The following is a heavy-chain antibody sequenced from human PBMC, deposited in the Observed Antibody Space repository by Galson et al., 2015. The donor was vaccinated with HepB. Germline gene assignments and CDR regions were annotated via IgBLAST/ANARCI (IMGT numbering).Heavy chain of an antibody. Sequence: LSLTCAVSGGSISSNNWWNWVRQSPGKGLEWIGEIYHSGSTNYNPSLKSRVSISLDQSKNQFSLKVNSVTAADTAVYYCARGGRQQVVIFDYWGQGTLVTVSS. D-gene: IGHD6-13*01. CDR3: ARGGRQQVVIFDY. CDR1: GGSISSNNW. CDR2: IYHSGST. V-gene: IGHV4-4*02. J-gene: IGHJ4*02.